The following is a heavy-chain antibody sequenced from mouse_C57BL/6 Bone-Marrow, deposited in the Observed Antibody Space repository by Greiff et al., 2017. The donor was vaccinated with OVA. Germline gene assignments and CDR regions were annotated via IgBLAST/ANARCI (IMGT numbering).Heavy chain of an antibody. CDR1: GYTFTDYN. J-gene: IGHJ2*01. CDR3: ARKEGTAQALDY. V-gene: IGHV1-18*01. CDR2: INPNNGGT. Sequence: VQLQQSGPELVKPGASVKIPCKASGYTFTDYNMDWVKQSHGKSLEWIGDINPNNGGTIYNQKFKGKATLTVDKSSSTAYMELRSLTSEDTAVYYCARKEGTAQALDYWGQGTTLTVSS. D-gene: IGHD3-2*02.